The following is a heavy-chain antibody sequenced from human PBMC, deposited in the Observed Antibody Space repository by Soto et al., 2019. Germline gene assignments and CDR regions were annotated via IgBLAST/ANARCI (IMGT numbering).Heavy chain of an antibody. CDR3: ARNAGGTMFEY. J-gene: IGHJ4*02. CDR1: GGSISSSASC. Sequence: QLQLQESGPGLVKASETLSLTCSVSGGSISSSASCWGWVRQPPGKGLEWIGRMGYGGSSHYNPSLKSRVSISGDTYKNQFSLSLSSVTDADTAVYYCARNAGGTMFEYWGQGSLVTVSS. CDR2: MGYGGSS. D-gene: IGHD1-1*01. V-gene: IGHV4-39*01.